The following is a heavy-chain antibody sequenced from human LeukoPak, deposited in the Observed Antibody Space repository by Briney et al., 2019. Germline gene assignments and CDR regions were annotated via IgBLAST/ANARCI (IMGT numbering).Heavy chain of an antibody. CDR3: ARASWVSSTDTGR. CDR1: GLSFSTFA. V-gene: IGHV3-23*01. Sequence: GGSLRLSCAASGLSFSTFAMSWVRQGPARGLEWVSSLRGNGETFYADSVKGRFTLSSDSSRNTVYFQLNNLRVEDTAIYYCARASWVSSTDTGRWGQGTLVTVSS. CDR2: LRGNGET. D-gene: IGHD5-18*01. J-gene: IGHJ4*02.